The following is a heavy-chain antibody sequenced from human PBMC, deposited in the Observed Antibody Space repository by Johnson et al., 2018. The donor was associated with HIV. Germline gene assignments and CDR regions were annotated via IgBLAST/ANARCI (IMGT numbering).Heavy chain of an antibody. V-gene: IGHV3-9*01. D-gene: IGHD3-10*01. J-gene: IGHJ3*02. CDR1: GFTFDDYA. Sequence: VQLVESGGSLVQPGGSLRLSCAASGFTFDDYAMHWVRQAPGKGLEWVSGINWNGGSTGYADSVKCRFTISRDNAKNSLYLQMNSLRPEDTALYYCAKDLLESHLGGSASDIWGQGTMVTVSS. CDR2: INWNGGST. CDR3: AKDLLESHLGGSASDI.